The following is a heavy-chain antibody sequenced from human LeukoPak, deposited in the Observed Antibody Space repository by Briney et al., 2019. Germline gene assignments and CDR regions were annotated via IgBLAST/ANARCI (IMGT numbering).Heavy chain of an antibody. CDR2: ISGSGGST. J-gene: IGHJ4*02. Sequence: GGSLRLSCAASGFTFSSYAMSWVRQAPGKGLEWVSAISGSGGSTYYADSVKGRFTISRDKSKNTRHLQMNSLRANGTAVYYXXXXXXXXXSGYXXRGXGYWGQXTLVTVSS. V-gene: IGHV3-23*01. CDR3: XXXXXXXXSGYXXRGXGY. CDR1: GFTFSSYA. D-gene: IGHD3-22*01.